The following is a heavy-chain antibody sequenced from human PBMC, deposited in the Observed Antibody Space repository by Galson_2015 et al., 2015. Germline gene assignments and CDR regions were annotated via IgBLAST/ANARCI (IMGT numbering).Heavy chain of an antibody. Sequence: NYAQKFQGWVTMTRDTSISTAYMELSRLRSDDTAVYYCARDPSRLWFGESPADYFDYWGQGTLVTVSS. J-gene: IGHJ4*02. V-gene: IGHV1-2*04. CDR3: ARDPSRLWFGESPADYFDY. D-gene: IGHD3-10*01.